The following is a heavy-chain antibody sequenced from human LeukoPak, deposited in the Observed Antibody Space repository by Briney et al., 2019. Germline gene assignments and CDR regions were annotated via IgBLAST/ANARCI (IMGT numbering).Heavy chain of an antibody. Sequence: GGSLRLSCAASGFTFSSYTMSWVRQAPGKGLEWVSTITTSDGNTYYADSAKGRFTVSRDNSKNTLFLQMNSLRAEDTAVYYCAKDGGLWVSAHWGDSWGRGTLVTVSS. D-gene: IGHD7-27*01. V-gene: IGHV3-23*01. J-gene: IGHJ4*02. CDR1: GFTFSSYT. CDR2: ITTSDGNT. CDR3: AKDGGLWVSAHWGDS.